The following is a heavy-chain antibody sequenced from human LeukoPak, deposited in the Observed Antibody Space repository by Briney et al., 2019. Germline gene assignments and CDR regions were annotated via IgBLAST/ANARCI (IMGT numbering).Heavy chain of an antibody. D-gene: IGHD6-19*01. Sequence: SGGPLRLSCAASGFTFSSYGMHWVRQAPGKGLEWVAVISYDGSNKYYADSVKGRFTISRDNSKNTLYLQMNSLRAEDTAVYYCAKDHSSGSSDYWGQGTLVTVSS. CDR2: ISYDGSNK. CDR3: AKDHSSGSSDY. CDR1: GFTFSSYG. J-gene: IGHJ4*02. V-gene: IGHV3-30*18.